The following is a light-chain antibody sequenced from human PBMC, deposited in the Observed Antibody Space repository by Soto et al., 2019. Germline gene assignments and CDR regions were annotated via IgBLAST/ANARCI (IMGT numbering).Light chain of an antibody. V-gene: IGKV3-15*01. J-gene: IGKJ3*01. CDR3: QQYDNLPLT. Sequence: IVLTQSPATLSVSPGESATLSCRASQSINRDLAWYVQQPGQAPRLLIFGASSRATGVPARFSGSGSGTEFTLTINSLQSEDFAVYFCQQYDNLPLTFGPGTKVDI. CDR1: QSINRD. CDR2: GAS.